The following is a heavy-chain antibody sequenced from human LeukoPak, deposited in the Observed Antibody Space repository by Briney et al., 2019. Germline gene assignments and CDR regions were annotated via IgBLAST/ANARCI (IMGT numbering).Heavy chain of an antibody. D-gene: IGHD2-21*02. CDR2: TSVSGSTI. CDR1: GFTFSSYE. J-gene: IGHJ4*02. V-gene: IGHV3-48*03. CDR3: ARERVSCNGDCLDY. Sequence: GGSLRLSCAASGFTFSSYEMNWVRQAPGKGLEWVSYTSVSGSTIYYADSVRGRFTISRDNAKNSLYLQMNSLRAEDTALYYCARERVSCNGDCLDYWGQGTLVTVSS.